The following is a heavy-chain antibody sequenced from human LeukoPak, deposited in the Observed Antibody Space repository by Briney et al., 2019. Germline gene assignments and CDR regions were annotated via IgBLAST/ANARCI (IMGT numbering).Heavy chain of an antibody. J-gene: IGHJ4*02. CDR1: GGSFSGYY. Sequence: SETLSLTCAAYGGSFSGYYWSWIRQPPGKGLEWIGEINHSGSTNTNQSLKSRVTISVDTSKNQFSLKLSSVPAADTAVYYCASSPYCSGGSCYRGIFDYWGQGTLVTVSS. CDR3: ASSPYCSGGSCYRGIFDY. D-gene: IGHD2-15*01. V-gene: IGHV4-34*01. CDR2: INHSGST.